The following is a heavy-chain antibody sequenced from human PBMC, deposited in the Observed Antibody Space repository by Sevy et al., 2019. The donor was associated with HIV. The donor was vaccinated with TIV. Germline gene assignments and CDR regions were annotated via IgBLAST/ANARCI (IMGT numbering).Heavy chain of an antibody. D-gene: IGHD3-22*01. V-gene: IGHV3-21*01. Sequence: GGSLRLSCAASGFTFSYYNMNWVRQAAGKGLEWVSSISSRSSYVYHAASVKGRFTISRDNAKNSLYLQMNSLRTEDTAVYYCASPLHYYDSPSAYWGQGTQVTVSS. CDR2: ISSRSSYV. CDR3: ASPLHYYDSPSAY. CDR1: GFTFSYYN. J-gene: IGHJ4*02.